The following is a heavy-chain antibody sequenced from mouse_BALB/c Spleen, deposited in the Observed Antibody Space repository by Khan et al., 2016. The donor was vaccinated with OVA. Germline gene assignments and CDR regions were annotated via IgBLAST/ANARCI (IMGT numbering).Heavy chain of an antibody. J-gene: IGHJ2*01. CDR3: ARGYYYGYYFDY. D-gene: IGHD1-1*01. CDR2: ISYSGVT. Sequence: EVQLVESGPGLVKPSQSLSLTCTVTGYSITSGYAWNWIRQFPGNKLEWMGYISYSGVTSYTPSLKSRISITRDTSKNQFFLQLTSVTTEDTATYYCARGYYYGYYFDYWGQGTTLTVSS. V-gene: IGHV3-2*02. CDR1: GYSITSGYA.